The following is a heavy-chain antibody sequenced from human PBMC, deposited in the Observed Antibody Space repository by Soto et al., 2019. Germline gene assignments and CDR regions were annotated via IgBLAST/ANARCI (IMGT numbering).Heavy chain of an antibody. D-gene: IGHD3-3*01. CDR3: ARGITIFGVVPG. Sequence: ASVKVSCKASGYTFTSYDINWVRQATGQGLEWMGRMNPNSGNTGYAQKFQGRVTMTRNTSISTAYMELSSLRSEDTAVYYCARGITIFGVVPGWGQGTLVTVSS. V-gene: IGHV1-8*01. CDR2: MNPNSGNT. J-gene: IGHJ4*02. CDR1: GYTFTSYD.